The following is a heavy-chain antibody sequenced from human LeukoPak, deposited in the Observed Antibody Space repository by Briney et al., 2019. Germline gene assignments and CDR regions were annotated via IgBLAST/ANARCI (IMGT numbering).Heavy chain of an antibody. Sequence: SETLSLTCTVSGGSISSYYWSWIRQPPGKGLEWIGYIYYSGSTNYNPSLKSRVTISVDTSKNQFSLKLGSVTAADTAVYYCARQARIFGVVTLDYWGQGTLVTVSS. CDR1: GGSISSYY. J-gene: IGHJ4*02. V-gene: IGHV4-59*08. CDR3: ARQARIFGVVTLDY. D-gene: IGHD3-3*02. CDR2: IYYSGST.